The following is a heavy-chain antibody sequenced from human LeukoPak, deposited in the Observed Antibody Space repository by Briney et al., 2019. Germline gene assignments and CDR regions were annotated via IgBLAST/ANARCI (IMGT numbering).Heavy chain of an antibody. CDR1: GFTFSSYA. V-gene: IGHV3-30*04. D-gene: IGHD3-10*01. CDR2: ISYDGSNK. Sequence: GGSLRLSCAASGFTFSSYAMHWVRQAPGKGLEWVAVISYDGSNKYYADSVKGRFTISRGNSKNTLYLQMNSLRAEDTAVYYCAKDAQLLWFGESNIDYWGQGTLVTVSS. J-gene: IGHJ4*02. CDR3: AKDAQLLWFGESNIDY.